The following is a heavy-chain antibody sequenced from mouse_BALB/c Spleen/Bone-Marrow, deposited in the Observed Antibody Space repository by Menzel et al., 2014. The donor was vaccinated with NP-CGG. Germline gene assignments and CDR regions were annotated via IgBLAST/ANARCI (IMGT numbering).Heavy chain of an antibody. J-gene: IGHJ1*01. D-gene: IGHD4-1*01. CDR2: ISSGSSTI. CDR3: ARSWEYFDV. V-gene: IGHV5-17*02. Sequence: ECGGGLVQPGGSRKLSCAASGFTFSSFGMHWVRQAPEKGLEWVAYISSGSSTIYYADTVKGRFTISRDNPKNTLFLQMTSLRSEDTAMYYCARSWEYFDVWGAGTTVTVSS. CDR1: GFTFSSFG.